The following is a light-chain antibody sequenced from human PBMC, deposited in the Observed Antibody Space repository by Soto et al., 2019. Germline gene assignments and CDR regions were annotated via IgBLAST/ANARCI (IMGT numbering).Light chain of an antibody. CDR3: QHAKSFPVT. CDR1: QDVGRW. Sequence: DIQMTQSPSSLSASVGDTVTITCGSSQDVGRWLSWYQQKPGKAPKILXFAAXSLQSGVPSRFSGSGSGTDFTLTITSLQSEDFATYYCQHAKSFPVTFGQGTRLEIK. CDR2: AAX. V-gene: IGKV1D-12*01. J-gene: IGKJ5*01.